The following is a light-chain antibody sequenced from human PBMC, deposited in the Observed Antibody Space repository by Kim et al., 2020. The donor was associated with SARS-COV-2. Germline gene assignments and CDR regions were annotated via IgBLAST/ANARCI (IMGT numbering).Light chain of an antibody. CDR2: FDT. CDR3: QVWHSSTNQGV. CDR1: NIESKS. J-gene: IGLJ3*02. V-gene: IGLV3-21*04. Sequence: APGETARITGGGPNIESKSVHWYQQVAGQAPVLVISFDTDRPSGIPERFSGSNSGNTATLTISRVEAGDEADYYCQVWHSSTNQGVFGGGTRLTVL.